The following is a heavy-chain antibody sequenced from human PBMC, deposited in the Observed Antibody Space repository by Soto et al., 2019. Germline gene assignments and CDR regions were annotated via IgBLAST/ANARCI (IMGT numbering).Heavy chain of an antibody. CDR3: ARVERTGTAMVRGDWFDP. D-gene: IGHD5-18*01. J-gene: IGHJ5*02. V-gene: IGHV4-59*01. Sequence: SETLSLTCTVSGGSISSYYWSWIRQPPGKGLEWIGYIYYSGSTNYNPSLNSRVTISVDTSKNQFSLKLSSVTAADTAVYYCARVERTGTAMVRGDWFDPWGQGTLVTVS. CDR2: IYYSGST. CDR1: GGSISSYY.